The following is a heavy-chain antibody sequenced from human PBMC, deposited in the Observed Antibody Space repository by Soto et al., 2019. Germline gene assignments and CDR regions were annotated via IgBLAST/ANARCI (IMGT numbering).Heavy chain of an antibody. Sequence: QVQLVQSGAEVKKPGASVKVSCKASGYTFTSYAMHWVRQAPGQRLEWMGWINAGNGNTKYSQKFQGRVTITRDTSASTAYMELSSLRSEDTAVYYCAREGSQYDILTGLNWFDPWGQGTLVTVSS. CDR2: INAGNGNT. V-gene: IGHV1-3*01. J-gene: IGHJ5*02. CDR3: AREGSQYDILTGLNWFDP. CDR1: GYTFTSYA. D-gene: IGHD3-9*01.